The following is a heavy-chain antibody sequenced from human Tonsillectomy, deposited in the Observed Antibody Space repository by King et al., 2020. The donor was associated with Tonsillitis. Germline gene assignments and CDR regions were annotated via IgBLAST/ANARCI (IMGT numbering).Heavy chain of an antibody. J-gene: IGHJ4*02. CDR1: GFTFSRYG. V-gene: IGHV3-33*08. CDR3: AGAGQQLGTLAY. Sequence: VQLVESGGGVVQPGRSLRLSCAASGFTFSRYGMHWVRQAPGKGLEWVAVIWYDEINKYYADSVKGRFTISRDNSKNTLYLQMNSLRAEDTAVYYCAGAGQQLGTLAYWGQGTLVTVSS. CDR2: IWYDEINK. D-gene: IGHD6-13*01.